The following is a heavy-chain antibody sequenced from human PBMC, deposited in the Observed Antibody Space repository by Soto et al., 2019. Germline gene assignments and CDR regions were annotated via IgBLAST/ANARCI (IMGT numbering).Heavy chain of an antibody. CDR3: ARSHFSVVGPDAFEI. J-gene: IGHJ3*02. Sequence: GGSLRLSCAASGFTFSSYSLNCVRQAPGKGLEWFSSISSSSSYIYYADSVKGRFTISRDNDKNSLYLQMNSLRAEDTAVYYCARSHFSVVGPDAFEIWGQGTMVTVSS. V-gene: IGHV3-21*01. D-gene: IGHD1-26*01. CDR2: ISSSSSYI. CDR1: GFTFSSYS.